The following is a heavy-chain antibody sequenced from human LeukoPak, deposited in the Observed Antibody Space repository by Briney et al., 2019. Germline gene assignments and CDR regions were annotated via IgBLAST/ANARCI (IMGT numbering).Heavy chain of an antibody. V-gene: IGHV3-43*02. CDR1: GFTFSNYA. CDR3: AKDLTQLYLAFDY. J-gene: IGHJ4*02. D-gene: IGHD5-18*01. Sequence: GGSLSLSCAASGFTFSNYAIHWARQAPGKGLEWVSLISEDGSRTYYADSVKGRFTISRDNSKNSLYLQMNSLRTEDTAFYYCAKDLTQLYLAFDYWGQGTLVTVSS. CDR2: ISEDGSRT.